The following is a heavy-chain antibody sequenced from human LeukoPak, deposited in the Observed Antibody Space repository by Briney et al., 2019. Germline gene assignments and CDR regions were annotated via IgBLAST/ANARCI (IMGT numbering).Heavy chain of an antibody. CDR2: IYTSGST. CDR1: GGSISSYY. V-gene: IGHV4-4*07. J-gene: IGHJ6*02. D-gene: IGHD3-10*01. Sequence: SETPSLTCTVSGGSISSYYWSWIRQPAGKGLEWIGRIYTSGSTNYNPSLKSRVTMSVDTSKNQFSLKLSSVTAADTAVYYCAGSMVRGVTTGSYYYYGMDVWGQGTTVTVSS. CDR3: AGSMVRGVTTGSYYYYGMDV.